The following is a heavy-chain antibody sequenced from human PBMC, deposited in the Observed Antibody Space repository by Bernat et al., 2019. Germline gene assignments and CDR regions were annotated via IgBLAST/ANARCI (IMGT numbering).Heavy chain of an antibody. CDR1: GGSISSGGYS. CDR3: AGTTVTIATLRAYAFDI. V-gene: IGHV4-30-2*01. Sequence: QLQLQESGSGLVKPSQTLSLTCAVSGGSISSGGYSWSWIRQPPGKGLEWIGYIYHSGSTYYNPSLKSRVTISVDRSKNQFSLKLSSVTAADTAVYYCAGTTVTIATLRAYAFDIWGQGTMVTVSS. J-gene: IGHJ3*02. CDR2: IYHSGST. D-gene: IGHD4-17*01.